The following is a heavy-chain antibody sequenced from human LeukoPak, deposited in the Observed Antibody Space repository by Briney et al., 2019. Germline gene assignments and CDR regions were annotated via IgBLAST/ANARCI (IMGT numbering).Heavy chain of an antibody. J-gene: IGHJ5*01. Sequence: QPGGSLRLSCAASGFTFSSYAMSWVRQAPGKGLEWVSAISGSGGNTYYADSVKGRFTISRDNSKNTLYLQMNSLRDEDTAVYHCAKQGSCSGGSCYAHHFDSWGRGTLVVVSS. V-gene: IGHV3-23*01. CDR1: GFTFSSYA. CDR3: AKQGSCSGGSCYAHHFDS. D-gene: IGHD2-15*01. CDR2: ISGSGGNT.